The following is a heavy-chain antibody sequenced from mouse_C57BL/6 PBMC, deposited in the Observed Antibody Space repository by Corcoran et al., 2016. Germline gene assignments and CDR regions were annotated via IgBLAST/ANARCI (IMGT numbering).Heavy chain of an antibody. D-gene: IGHD2-4*01. V-gene: IGHV1-19*01. Sequence: EVQLQQSGPVLVKPGASVKMSCKASGYTFTDYSMTWVKQSHGKSLEWIGVINPYNGGTSYNQKFKGKATLTVDKSSSTTYMELNSLTSEDSAVYYCARKRYDSWYFDVWGTGTTVTVSS. CDR1: GYTFTDYS. J-gene: IGHJ1*03. CDR2: INPYNGGT. CDR3: ARKRYDSWYFDV.